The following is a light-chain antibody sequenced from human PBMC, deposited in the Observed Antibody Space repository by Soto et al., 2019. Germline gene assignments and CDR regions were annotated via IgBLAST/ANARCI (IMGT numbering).Light chain of an antibody. Sequence: QSALTQPPSASGYPGQSVTISCTETSSDIGDYNFVSWYQHHPGKAPKLIIYEASKRPSGVPDRFSASKSGNTASLTVSGLQAEDEADYYCSSYAGNSGVLFGGGTKLTVL. CDR2: EAS. CDR3: SSYAGNSGVL. J-gene: IGLJ2*01. CDR1: SSDIGDYNF. V-gene: IGLV2-8*01.